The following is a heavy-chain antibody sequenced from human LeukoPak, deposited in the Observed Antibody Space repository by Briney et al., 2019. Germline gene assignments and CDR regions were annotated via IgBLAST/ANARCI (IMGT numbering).Heavy chain of an antibody. D-gene: IGHD5/OR15-5a*01. CDR3: ARHLAGDSLYRHFDY. J-gene: IGHJ4*02. Sequence: GRSLRLSCAASGFTFSSYGMHWVRQAPGKGLEWVAVISYDGSNKYYADSVKGRFTISRDNSKNTLYLQMNSLRAEDTAVYYCARHLAGDSLYRHFDYWGQGTLVTVSS. CDR1: GFTFSSYG. V-gene: IGHV3-30*03. CDR2: ISYDGSNK.